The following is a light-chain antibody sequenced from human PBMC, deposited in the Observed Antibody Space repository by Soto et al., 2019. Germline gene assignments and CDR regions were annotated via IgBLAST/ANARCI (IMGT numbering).Light chain of an antibody. CDR2: DVS. CDR1: SSDVGGYNY. CDR3: SSYTSSNTLFV. J-gene: IGLJ1*01. Sequence: QSALTQPASVSGSPGQSITISCTGTSSDVGGYNYVSWYQQHPGKAPKLMIYDVSNRPSGDSNHFSGSKSGNTASLTISGLQAEDEADYYCSSYTSSNTLFVFGTGTKLTVL. V-gene: IGLV2-14*03.